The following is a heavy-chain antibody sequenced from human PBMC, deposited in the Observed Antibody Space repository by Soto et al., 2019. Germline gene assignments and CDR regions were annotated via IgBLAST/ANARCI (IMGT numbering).Heavy chain of an antibody. CDR2: IYPGDSDT. CDR1: GYSFTSYW. V-gene: IGHV5-51*01. CDR3: ARLGCSSTSCSNYYYYGTDV. D-gene: IGHD2-2*01. J-gene: IGHJ6*02. Sequence: GESLKISCKGSGYSFTSYWIGWVRQMPGKGLEWMGIIYPGDSDTRYSPSFQGQVPISADKSISTAYLQWSSLKASDTAMYYCARLGCSSTSCSNYYYYGTDVWGQGTTVKVSS.